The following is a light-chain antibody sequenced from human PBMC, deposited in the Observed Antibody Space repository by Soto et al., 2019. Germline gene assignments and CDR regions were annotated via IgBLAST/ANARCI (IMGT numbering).Light chain of an antibody. CDR1: QGVGSN. Sequence: EIVMTQSPVTLSGSPGERATLSCRASQGVGSNLAWYQQKPGQAPRLLVFGASTRATGTPARFSGSGSGTQFTLTISSLQPEDFAVYYCHQYSNWPTWTLGQGTRV. CDR3: HQYSNWPTWT. J-gene: IGKJ1*01. V-gene: IGKV3-15*01. CDR2: GAS.